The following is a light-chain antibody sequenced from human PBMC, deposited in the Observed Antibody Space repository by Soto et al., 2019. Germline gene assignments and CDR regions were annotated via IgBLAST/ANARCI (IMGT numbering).Light chain of an antibody. V-gene: IGKV4-1*01. Sequence: DIVMIQAPDSLAVSLGARATINCKSSQSVLYTSNNKNYIAWYQQKSGQPPKLLIYWASTREIGVPDRFSGGGSGTDFTLTISSLQAEDVAVYYSQQYYSVPITFGQGTRLEIK. J-gene: IGKJ5*01. CDR3: QQYYSVPIT. CDR1: QSVLYTSNNKNY. CDR2: WAS.